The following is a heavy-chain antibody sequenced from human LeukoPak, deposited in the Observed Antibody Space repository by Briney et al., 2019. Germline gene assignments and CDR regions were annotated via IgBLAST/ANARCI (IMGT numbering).Heavy chain of an antibody. CDR2: IGGSGATT. J-gene: IGHJ4*02. Sequence: GGSLRLSCAASGFSFSAYGMNWVRQAPGKGLEWVSAIGGSGATTYYADSVRGRFTISRDNSKNTMYLQMSSLRAEDTAVYYCAKIRLEESATGYWRQGTLVTVSS. CDR3: AKIRLEESATGY. CDR1: GFSFSAYG. D-gene: IGHD2-15*01. V-gene: IGHV3-23*01.